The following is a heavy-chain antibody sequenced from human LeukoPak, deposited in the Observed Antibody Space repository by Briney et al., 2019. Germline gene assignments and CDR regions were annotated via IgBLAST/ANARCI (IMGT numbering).Heavy chain of an antibody. D-gene: IGHD4-17*01. V-gene: IGHV3-30*18. CDR1: GFCLISYG. CDR2: ISDDGRRK. Sequence: GGSLRLSCAAHGFCLISYGMPWVRQAPGKGLERVGVISDDGRRKDYADSVKGRFNTSRDNSKNTLYLQMNSLRDEDTAVYYCAKRPSDYGDYVSYFDYWGQGTLVTVSS. J-gene: IGHJ4*02. CDR3: AKRPSDYGDYVSYFDY.